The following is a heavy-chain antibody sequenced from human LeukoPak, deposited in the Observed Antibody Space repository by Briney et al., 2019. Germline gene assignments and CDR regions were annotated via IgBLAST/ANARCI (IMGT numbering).Heavy chain of an antibody. Sequence: GGSLRLSCAASGFTFSSYSMNWVRQAPGQGLEWVSSISSSSSYIYYADSVKGRVTIPRDNAKNSLYLQMNSLRAEDTAVYYCAELGITMIGGVWGKGTTVTISS. D-gene: IGHD3-10*02. J-gene: IGHJ6*04. CDR1: GFTFSSYS. CDR2: ISSSSSYI. CDR3: AELGITMIGGV. V-gene: IGHV3-21*01.